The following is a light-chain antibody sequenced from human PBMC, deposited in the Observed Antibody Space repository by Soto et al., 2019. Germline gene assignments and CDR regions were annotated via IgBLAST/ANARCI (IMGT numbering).Light chain of an antibody. CDR2: SND. CDR1: RSNIGSNP. CDR3: AAWDDSLNGRV. V-gene: IGLV1-44*01. J-gene: IGLJ2*01. Sequence: QSVLTQPPSASGTPGQRVTISCSGSRSNIGSNPVNWYQQLPGTAPKLLIYSNDQRPSGVPDRFSGSKSGTSASLAISGLQSADEADYHCAAWDDSLNGRVFGGGTKLTVL.